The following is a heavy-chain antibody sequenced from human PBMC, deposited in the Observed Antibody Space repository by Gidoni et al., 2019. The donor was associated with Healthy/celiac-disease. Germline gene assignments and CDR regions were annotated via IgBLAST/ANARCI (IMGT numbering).Heavy chain of an antibody. CDR3: AKDRPLYSSGRGYFDY. V-gene: IGHV3-43*01. J-gene: IGHJ4*02. Sequence: EVQLVESGGVVVQPGGSLRLSCAASGFTFDDYTMHWVRQAPGKGLEWVSLISWDGGSTYYADSVKGRFTISRDNSKNSLYLQMNSLRTEDTALYYCAKDRPLYSSGRGYFDYWGQGTLVTVSS. CDR2: ISWDGGST. D-gene: IGHD6-19*01. CDR1: GFTFDDYT.